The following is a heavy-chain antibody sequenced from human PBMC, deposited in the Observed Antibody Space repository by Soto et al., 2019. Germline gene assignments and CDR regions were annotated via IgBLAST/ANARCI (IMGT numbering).Heavy chain of an antibody. J-gene: IGHJ4*02. D-gene: IGHD3-9*01. V-gene: IGHV4-39*01. CDR1: DDSINSDKYY. Sequence: QLQLQESGPGLVKPSETLSLTCSVSDDSINSDKYYWGWIRQPPGKGLEWIGSIYYRGNAYYNPSLHTRVTISLDKTKSPFSLKLNSVTAADSAVYFCARLEGLATISYYFDFWGPGALVTVSS. CDR2: IYYRGNA. CDR3: ARLEGLATISYYFDF.